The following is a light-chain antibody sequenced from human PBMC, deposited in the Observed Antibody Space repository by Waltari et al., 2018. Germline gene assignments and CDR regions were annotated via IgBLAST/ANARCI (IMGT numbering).Light chain of an antibody. CDR1: NIGNKN. CDR2: RDT. Sequence: SYELTQPLSVSVALGQTARITCGGNNIGNKNVHWYQQKPGQAPLLVIYRDTNRPSEISERLSASNSGNTAILTISGAQVGDEADYYCQVWDGTTSVVFGGGTKLTVL. CDR3: QVWDGTTSVV. J-gene: IGLJ2*01. V-gene: IGLV3-9*01.